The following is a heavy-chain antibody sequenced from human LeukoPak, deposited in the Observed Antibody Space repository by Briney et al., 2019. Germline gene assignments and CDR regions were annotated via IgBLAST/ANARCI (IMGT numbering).Heavy chain of an antibody. CDR1: GYTFTGYY. D-gene: IGHD2-2*01. J-gene: IGHJ4*02. CDR3: ARDTKGFVVPAAIDY. CDR2: INPNSGGT. V-gene: IGHV1-2*02. Sequence: ASVKVSCKASGYTFTGYYMYWVRQAPGQGLEWMGWINPNSGGTNYAQKFQGRVTMTRDTSISTAYMELSRLRSDDTAVYYCARDTKGFVVPAAIDYWGQGTLVTVSS.